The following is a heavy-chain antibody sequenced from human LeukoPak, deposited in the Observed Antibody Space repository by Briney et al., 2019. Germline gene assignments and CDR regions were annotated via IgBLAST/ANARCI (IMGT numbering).Heavy chain of an antibody. CDR2: INHSGST. J-gene: IGHJ6*04. Sequence: KTSETLSLTCAVYGGSFCGYYWSWIRQTPGKGLEWIGEINHSGSTNYNPSLKSRVTISVDTSKNQFSLKLSSVTAADTAVYYGASSPRGLRYFVFSGMDVWGKGTTVTVSS. CDR3: ASSPRGLRYFVFSGMDV. D-gene: IGHD3-9*01. V-gene: IGHV4-34*01. CDR1: GGSFCGYY.